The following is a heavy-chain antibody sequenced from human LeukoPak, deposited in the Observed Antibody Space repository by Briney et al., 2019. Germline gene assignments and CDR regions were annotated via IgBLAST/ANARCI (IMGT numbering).Heavy chain of an antibody. Sequence: SETLSLTCTVSGGSISGYYWSWIRQPPGKGLEWIGYIYDSGGTNYNPSLKSRVTISIDTSKNQFSLKMSSVTAADTAVYTCARTIAAAGQVWFDPWGQGTLVTVSS. CDR2: IYDSGGT. D-gene: IGHD6-13*01. CDR1: GGSISGYY. J-gene: IGHJ5*02. CDR3: ARTIAAAGQVWFDP. V-gene: IGHV4-59*12.